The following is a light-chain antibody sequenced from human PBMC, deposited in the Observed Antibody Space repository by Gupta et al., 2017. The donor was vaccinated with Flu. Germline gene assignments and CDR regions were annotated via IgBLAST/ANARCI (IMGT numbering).Light chain of an antibody. CDR1: QGISTF. V-gene: IGKV1-9*01. CDR3: QQVNSYPLT. Sequence: DIQLTQSPSFLSASVGDRVTITCRASQGISTFLDWYQQKPGKPPKLLIYAASTLQSGVPSRFSGSGSGTEFTLTISSLQPEDYSTYYCQQVNSYPLTFGGGTKVGHQT. CDR2: AAS. J-gene: IGKJ4*01.